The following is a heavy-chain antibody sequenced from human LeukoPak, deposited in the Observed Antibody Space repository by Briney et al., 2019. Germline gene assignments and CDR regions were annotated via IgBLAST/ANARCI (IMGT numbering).Heavy chain of an antibody. Sequence: GGSLRLSCAASGFTFSSYAMSWVRQAPGKGLEWVSAISGSGGSTYYADSVKGRFTISRDNSKNTLYLQMNSLRAEDTAVYYCARPGNSYDSSGYLDYWGQGTLVTVSS. D-gene: IGHD3-22*01. V-gene: IGHV3-23*01. CDR2: ISGSGGST. CDR1: GFTFSSYA. CDR3: ARPGNSYDSSGYLDY. J-gene: IGHJ4*02.